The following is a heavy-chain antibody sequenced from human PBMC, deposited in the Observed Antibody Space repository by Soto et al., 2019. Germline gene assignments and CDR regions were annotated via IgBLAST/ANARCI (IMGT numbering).Heavy chain of an antibody. J-gene: IGHJ5*02. CDR1: GYSFTDYY. Sequence: QVHLVQSGAAVKKPGASVKVSCKASGYSFTDYYMHWVRQAPGQGLEWMGWINTKTGGTNYAQRVQGRVTMTGDTSINTAYMELSRLRSDDTAVYYCARVGPTGWFDPWGQGNVVTVSS. CDR2: INTKTGGT. V-gene: IGHV1-2*02. CDR3: ARVGPTGWFDP.